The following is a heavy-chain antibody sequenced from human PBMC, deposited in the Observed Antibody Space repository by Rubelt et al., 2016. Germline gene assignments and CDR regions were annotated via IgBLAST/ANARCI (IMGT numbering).Heavy chain of an antibody. CDR2: IKRDGSEK. Sequence: EVQLVESGGGLVQPGGSLRLSCAASGFTFSTNWMNWVRQAPGKGLEWVANIKRDGSEKYYVDSVRGRFTISRDNAKNSLYLQMNSLGVEDTAVYYCARGGGASDFWGQGTLVTVSS. J-gene: IGHJ4*02. V-gene: IGHV3-7*01. CDR1: GFTFSTNW. D-gene: IGHD1-26*01. CDR3: ARGGGASDF.